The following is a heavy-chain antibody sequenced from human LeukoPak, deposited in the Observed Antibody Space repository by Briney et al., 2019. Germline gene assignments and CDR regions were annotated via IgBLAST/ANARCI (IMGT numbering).Heavy chain of an antibody. J-gene: IGHJ6*03. D-gene: IGHD6-13*01. CDR1: GFTFSSYA. Sequence: GRSLRLSCAASGFTFSSYAMHWVRQAPGKGLEWVAVISYDGSNKYYADSVKGRFTISRDNSKNTLYLQMNSLRAEDTAVYYCARDGHSSSWYPQGYYYYYMDVWGKGTTVTVSS. V-gene: IGHV3-30-3*01. CDR3: ARDGHSSSWYPQGYYYYYMDV. CDR2: ISYDGSNK.